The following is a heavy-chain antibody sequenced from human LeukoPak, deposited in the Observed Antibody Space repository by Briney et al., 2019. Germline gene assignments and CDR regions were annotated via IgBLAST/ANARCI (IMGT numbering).Heavy chain of an antibody. CDR2: ISSSSSTI. D-gene: IGHD3-10*01. Sequence: GGSLRLSCAASGFTFSSYSMNWVRQAPGKGLEWVSYISSSSSTIYYADPVKGRFTISRDNAKNSLYLQMNSLRDEDTAVYYCASFMRGSGSYWDYWGQGTLVTVSS. J-gene: IGHJ4*02. V-gene: IGHV3-48*02. CDR3: ASFMRGSGSYWDY. CDR1: GFTFSSYS.